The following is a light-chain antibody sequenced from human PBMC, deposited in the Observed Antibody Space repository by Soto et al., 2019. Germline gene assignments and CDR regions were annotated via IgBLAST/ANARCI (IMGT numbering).Light chain of an antibody. J-gene: IGKJ4*01. CDR2: AAS. CDR1: QGIGVY. V-gene: IGKV1-27*01. Sequence: DIQMTQSPSSLSASLGDRVTITCRAIQGIGVYLAWFQQKPGNAPKLLIYAASTLQSGVPSRCSGRGSGTDFTLTISRPQPEDVATYYCQEYSSAPLTFGGGTKVEIK. CDR3: QEYSSAPLT.